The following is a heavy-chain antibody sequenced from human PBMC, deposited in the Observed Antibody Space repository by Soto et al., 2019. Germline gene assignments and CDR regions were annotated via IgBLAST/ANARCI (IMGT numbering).Heavy chain of an antibody. CDR2: IYYTGSA. Sequence: SETLSLTCTVSGGSISSGGYYWTWIRQHPGKGLEWIGYIYYTGSAYYNPSLKTRLTLSIDTSRSQFSLKLSSVTTADTAVYYCVRPYSGSSRGLDFWGQGTTVTVSS. CDR1: GGSISSGGYY. V-gene: IGHV4-31*03. D-gene: IGHD6-6*01. CDR3: VRPYSGSSRGLDF. J-gene: IGHJ6*02.